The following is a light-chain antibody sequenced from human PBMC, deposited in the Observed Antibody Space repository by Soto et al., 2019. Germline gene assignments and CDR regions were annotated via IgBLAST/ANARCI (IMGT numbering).Light chain of an antibody. CDR1: QRVSSSY. CDR2: GAS. V-gene: IGKV3-20*01. CDR3: QRYGNSPPFT. J-gene: IGKJ2*01. Sequence: EIVLTQSPCTLSLSPGERATLSCRASQRVSSSYLAWYQQKPGQAPRLLIYGASSRATGIPDRFSGSGSGTDFTLTISRLEPEDFAVYFCQRYGNSPPFTFGQGTKVEI.